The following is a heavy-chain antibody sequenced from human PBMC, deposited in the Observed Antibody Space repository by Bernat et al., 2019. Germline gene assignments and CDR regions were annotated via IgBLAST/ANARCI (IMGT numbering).Heavy chain of an antibody. CDR3: GRLVGSGVGVPDY. Sequence: EVQLVESGGGLVQPGGSLRLSCTASGFAFSNYAMHWVRQAPGKGLEFVSAISSDGGSTYYAQSVKGRFTISRDNSKNTLYLQMGSLRVEDMAVYYCGRLVGSGVGVPDYWGQGTLVTVSS. J-gene: IGHJ4*02. D-gene: IGHD1-26*01. CDR1: GFAFSNYA. V-gene: IGHV3-64*01. CDR2: ISSDGGST.